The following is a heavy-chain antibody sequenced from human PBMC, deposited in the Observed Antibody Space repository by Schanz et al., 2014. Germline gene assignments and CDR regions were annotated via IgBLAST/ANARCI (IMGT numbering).Heavy chain of an antibody. Sequence: LESGGTLVQPGGSLRLSCAGSELTLSTHAMTWVRQAPGKGLEWVSTVTTGGGAFYADSVKGRFTVSRDNSKNMLFLQMNSLRVEDTAMYYCAKNWKDDQKVVRPGWSDGMDVWGQGTTVTVSS. J-gene: IGHJ6*02. CDR2: VTTGGGA. CDR3: AKNWKDDQKVVRPGWSDGMDV. V-gene: IGHV3-23*01. CDR1: ELTLSTHA. D-gene: IGHD3-3*01.